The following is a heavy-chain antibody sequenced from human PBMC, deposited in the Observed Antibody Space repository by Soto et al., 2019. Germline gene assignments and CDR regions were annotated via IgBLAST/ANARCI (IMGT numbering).Heavy chain of an antibody. D-gene: IGHD6-13*01. V-gene: IGHV1-69*13. J-gene: IGHJ6*02. Sequence: GASVKVSCKASGGTFSSYAISWVRQAPGQGLEWMGGIIPIFGTANYAQKFQGRVTITADESTSTAYMELSSLRSEDTAVYYCARGELAAAGHYYYYGMDVWGQGTTVTVSS. CDR1: GGTFSSYA. CDR3: ARGELAAAGHYYYYGMDV. CDR2: IIPIFGTA.